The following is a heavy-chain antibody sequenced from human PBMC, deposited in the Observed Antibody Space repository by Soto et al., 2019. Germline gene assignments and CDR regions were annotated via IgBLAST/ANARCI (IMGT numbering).Heavy chain of an antibody. J-gene: IGHJ4*02. CDR2: IYYSGST. V-gene: IGHV4-39*01. CDR3: ARPDSSSWAAPFGS. Sequence: SETLSLTWTVSGGSISSSSYYWGWIRQPPGKGLEWIGSIYYSGSTYYNPSLKSRVTISVDTSKNQFSLRLTSVTAADTAVYYCARPDSSSWAAPFGSWGQGTLVTVSS. CDR1: GGSISSSSYY. D-gene: IGHD6-13*01.